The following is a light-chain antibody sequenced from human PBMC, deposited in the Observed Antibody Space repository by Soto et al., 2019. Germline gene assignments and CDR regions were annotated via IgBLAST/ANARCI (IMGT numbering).Light chain of an antibody. CDR3: QQYGPSPPYT. Sequence: EIVLTQSPGTLSLSPGDRATLSCRASQSVSSSYLAWYQQKPGQAPSLLIYGASNRATGIPDRFSGGGSGTDFTLTISRLEPEDFAVYYCQQYGPSPPYTFGQGTKVEIK. V-gene: IGKV3-20*01. CDR2: GAS. J-gene: IGKJ2*01. CDR1: QSVSSSY.